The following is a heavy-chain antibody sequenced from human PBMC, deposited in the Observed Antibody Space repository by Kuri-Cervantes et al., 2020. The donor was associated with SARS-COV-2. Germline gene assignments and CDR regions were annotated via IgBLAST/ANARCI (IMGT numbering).Heavy chain of an antibody. J-gene: IGHJ5*02. CDR1: GFTFSSYW. Sequence: GGSLRLSCAASGFTFSSYWMHWVRQAPGKGLVWVSRINSDGSSTSYADSVKGRFTISRDNSKNTLYLQMNSLRAEDTAVYYCAKDAGYSSSWYVGGSIWFDPWGQGTLVTVSS. CDR3: AKDAGYSSSWYVGGSIWFDP. D-gene: IGHD6-13*01. CDR2: INSDGSST. V-gene: IGHV3-74*01.